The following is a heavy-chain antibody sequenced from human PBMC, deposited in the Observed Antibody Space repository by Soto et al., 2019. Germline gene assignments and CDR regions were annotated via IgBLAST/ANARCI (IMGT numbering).Heavy chain of an antibody. CDR2: ISYDGSNK. V-gene: IGHV3-30-3*01. CDR3: ASGGDFWRGSPPYYYYGMDV. CDR1: GFTFSSYA. D-gene: IGHD3-3*01. J-gene: IGHJ6*02. Sequence: QVQLVESGGGVVQPGRSLRLSCAASGFTFSSYAMHWVRQAPGKGLEWVAVISYDGSNKYYADSVKGRFTISRDNSKNTLYMPMNSLRAEDTAVYYCASGGDFWRGSPPYYYYGMDVWGQGTTVTVSS.